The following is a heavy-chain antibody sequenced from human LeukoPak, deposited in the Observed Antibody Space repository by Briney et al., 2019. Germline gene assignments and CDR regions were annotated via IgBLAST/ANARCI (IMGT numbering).Heavy chain of an antibody. V-gene: IGHV3-74*01. CDR3: ARLWFGELWDY. J-gene: IGHJ4*02. CDR2: INEDGWTT. Sequence: QPGGSLRLSCAASGFSFSSYEMNWVRQAPGKGLVWVSRINEDGWTTDYADSVKGRFAISRDNAKNTLYLQMNSLRAEDAAVYYCARLWFGELWDYWGQGTLVTVSS. CDR1: GFSFSSYE. D-gene: IGHD3-10*01.